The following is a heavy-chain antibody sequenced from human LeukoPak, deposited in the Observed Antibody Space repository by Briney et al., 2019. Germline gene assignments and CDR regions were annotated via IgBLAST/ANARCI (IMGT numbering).Heavy chain of an antibody. V-gene: IGHV3-21*01. CDR3: ARFVQGRTTPFIY. J-gene: IGHJ4*02. CDR1: GFTFSSYS. Sequence: GGPLRLSCAASGFTFSSYSMNWVRQAPGKGLEWVSSISSSSSYIYYADSVKGRFTISRDNAKNSLYLQMNSLRAEDTAVYYCARFVQGRTTPFIYWGQGTLVTVSS. CDR2: ISSSSSYI. D-gene: IGHD1-1*01.